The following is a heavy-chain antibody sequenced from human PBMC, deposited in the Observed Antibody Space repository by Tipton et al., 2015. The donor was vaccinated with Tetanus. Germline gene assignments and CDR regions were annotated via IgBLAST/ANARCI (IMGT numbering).Heavy chain of an antibody. CDR1: GGSFSDSY. CDR2: IHHSGDT. D-gene: IGHD5-18*01. CDR3: AREPGFSYGFKY. Sequence: AGLVKPSETLSLTCAVSGGSFSDSYWTWIRRHPGKGLEWIGSIHHSGDTHYHPSLKSRVTLSVDTSENQFSLKLNSVTAADTAVYYCAREPGFSYGFKYWGQGALVTVSS. V-gene: IGHV4-34*01. J-gene: IGHJ4*02.